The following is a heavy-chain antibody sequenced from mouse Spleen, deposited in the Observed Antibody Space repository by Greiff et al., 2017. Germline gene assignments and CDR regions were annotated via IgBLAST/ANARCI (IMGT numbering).Heavy chain of an antibody. J-gene: IGHJ2*01. CDR2: INPSTGYT. Sequence: VKLVESGAELAKPGASVKMSCKASGYTFTSYWMHWVKQRPGQGLEWIGYINPSTGYTEYNQKFKDKATLTADKSSSTAYMQLSSLTSEDSAVYYCARHGTARAFDYWGQGTTLTVSS. CDR1: GYTFTSYW. V-gene: IGHV1-7*01. CDR3: ARHGTARAFDY. D-gene: IGHD3-2*01.